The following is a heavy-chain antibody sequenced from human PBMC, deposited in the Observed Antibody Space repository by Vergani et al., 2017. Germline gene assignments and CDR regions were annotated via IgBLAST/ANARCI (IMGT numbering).Heavy chain of an antibody. J-gene: IGHJ6*02. CDR3: ARDQSITMVRGVVYSMDV. V-gene: IGHV1-69*08. CDR1: GGTFSSYT. D-gene: IGHD3-10*01. CDR2: IIPILGIA. Sequence: QVQLVQSGAEAKKPGSSVKVSCKASGGTFSSYTISWVRQAPGQGLEWMGRIIPILGIANYAQKFQGRVTITADKSTSTAYMELSSLRSEDTAVYYCARDQSITMVRGVVYSMDVWGQGTTVTVSS.